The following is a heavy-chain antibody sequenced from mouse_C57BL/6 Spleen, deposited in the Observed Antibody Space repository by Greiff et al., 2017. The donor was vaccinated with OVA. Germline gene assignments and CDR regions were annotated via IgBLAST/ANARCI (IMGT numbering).Heavy chain of an antibody. Sequence: VQLQQPGAELVKPGASVKLSCKASGYTFTSYWMQWVKQRPGKGLEWIGEIDPSDSYTNYNQKFKGKATLTVDTSSSTAYMQLSSLTSEDSAVYYCARPTAQAPANYWGQGTTLTVSS. D-gene: IGHD3-2*02. CDR2: IDPSDSYT. V-gene: IGHV1-50*01. CDR1: GYTFTSYW. CDR3: ARPTAQAPANY. J-gene: IGHJ2*01.